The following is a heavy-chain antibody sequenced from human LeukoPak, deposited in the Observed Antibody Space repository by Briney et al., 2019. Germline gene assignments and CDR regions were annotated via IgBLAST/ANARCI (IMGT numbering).Heavy chain of an antibody. D-gene: IGHD3-10*01. CDR1: GGTFSSYA. V-gene: IGHV1-46*01. Sequence: ASVKVSCKASGGTFSSYAISWVRQAPGQGLEWMGIINPSGGSTSYAQKFQGRVTMTRDTSTSTVYMELSSLRSEDTAVYYCAREPTARGDYYFDYWGQGTLVTVSS. J-gene: IGHJ4*02. CDR2: INPSGGST. CDR3: AREPTARGDYYFDY.